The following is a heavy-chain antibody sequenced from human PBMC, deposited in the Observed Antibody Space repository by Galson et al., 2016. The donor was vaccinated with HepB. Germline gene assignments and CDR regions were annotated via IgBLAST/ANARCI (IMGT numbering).Heavy chain of an antibody. J-gene: IGHJ4*02. Sequence: SLRLSCAASGFIFSNYSMNWVRQAPGKGLEWVSYISRSTPTIYYADSVKGRFTISRDNAKNSLYLQMNSLRAEDTAVYYCARGTIQNDYGYCDYWCQRTLVTVAS. D-gene: IGHD4-17*01. CDR3: ARGTIQNDYGYCDY. CDR2: ISRSTPTI. V-gene: IGHV3-48*04. CDR1: GFIFSNYS.